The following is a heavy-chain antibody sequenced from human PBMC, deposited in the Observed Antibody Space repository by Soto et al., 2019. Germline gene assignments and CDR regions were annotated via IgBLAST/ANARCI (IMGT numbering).Heavy chain of an antibody. J-gene: IGHJ4*02. V-gene: IGHV4-4*02. D-gene: IGHD6-19*01. CDR2: IYYSGGT. CDR1: GDSINSDYS. Sequence: QVQLQESGPGLVRPSGTLSLSCAVSGDSINSDYSWNWVRQSPGKGLEWIAEIYYSGGTSYNPSLKGRVTISMEKSKNQFSLNLTSVAAADTAMYYCARDTGWGLGYWGQGTLVTVSS. CDR3: ARDTGWGLGY.